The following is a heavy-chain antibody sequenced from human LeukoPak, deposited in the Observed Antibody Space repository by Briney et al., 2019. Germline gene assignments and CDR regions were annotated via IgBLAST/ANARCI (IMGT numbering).Heavy chain of an antibody. V-gene: IGHV3-21*01. CDR3: ARDGDFSSTNCYLDY. Sequence: KAGGSLRLSCAASGFTFSSYSMNWVRQAPGKGLEWVSSISSSSSYIYYADSVKGRFTISRDNAKNSLYLQMNSLRAEDTAVYYCARDGDFSSTNCYLDYWGQGTLVTVSS. J-gene: IGHJ4*02. CDR1: GFTFSSYS. CDR2: ISSSSSYI. D-gene: IGHD2-2*01.